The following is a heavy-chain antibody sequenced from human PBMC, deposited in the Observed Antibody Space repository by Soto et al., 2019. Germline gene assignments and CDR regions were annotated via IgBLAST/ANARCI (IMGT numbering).Heavy chain of an antibody. J-gene: IGHJ4*02. CDR3: AKDIAAAFNFDY. CDR1: GFTFSSYG. Sequence: PGGSLRLSCAASGFTFSSYGMHWVRQAPGKGLEWVAVISYDGSNKYYADSVRGRFTISRDNSKNTLYLQMNSLRAEDTAVYYCAKDIAAAFNFDYWGQGTLVTVSS. V-gene: IGHV3-30*18. CDR2: ISYDGSNK. D-gene: IGHD6-13*01.